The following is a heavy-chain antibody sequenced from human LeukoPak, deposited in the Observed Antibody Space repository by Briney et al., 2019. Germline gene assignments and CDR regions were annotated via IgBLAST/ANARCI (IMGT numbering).Heavy chain of an antibody. CDR1: GFTFSSHW. V-gene: IGHV3-23*01. CDR3: AKDAIGQYRTYYFDH. J-gene: IGHJ4*02. D-gene: IGHD1-1*01. Sequence: GGCLRLSCVASGFTFSSHWMTWVRQAPGKGLECVSAISGSGGSTYYADSVKGRFTISRDNSKNTLYLQMNSLRAEDTAVYYCAKDAIGQYRTYYFDHWGQGTLVPVSS. CDR2: ISGSGGST.